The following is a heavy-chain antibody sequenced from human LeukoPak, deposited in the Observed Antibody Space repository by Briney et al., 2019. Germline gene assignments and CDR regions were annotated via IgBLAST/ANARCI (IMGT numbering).Heavy chain of an antibody. D-gene: IGHD3-10*01. V-gene: IGHV3-7*01. J-gene: IGHJ4*02. CDR1: GITFSSYA. Sequence: PGGSLRLSCAASGITFSSYAMSWVRQAPGKGLEWVANIKQDGSEKYYVDSVKGRFTISRDNAKNSLYLQMNSLRAEDTAVYYCARDTMVRGVKPDYWGQGTLVTVSS. CDR3: ARDTMVRGVKPDY. CDR2: IKQDGSEK.